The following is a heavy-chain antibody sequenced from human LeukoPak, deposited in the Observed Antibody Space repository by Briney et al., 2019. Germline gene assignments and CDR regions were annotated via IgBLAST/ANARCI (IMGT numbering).Heavy chain of an antibody. CDR2: IYTSGST. CDR3: ARRDYDFWSGYGPFDY. CDR1: GGSISSYY. J-gene: IGHJ4*02. Sequence: PSETLSLTCTVSGGSISSYYWSWIRQPAGKGLEWIGRIYTSGSTNYNPSPKSRVTISVDTSKNQFSLKLSSVTAADTAVYYCARRDYDFWSGYGPFDYWGQGTLVTVSS. V-gene: IGHV4-4*07. D-gene: IGHD3-3*01.